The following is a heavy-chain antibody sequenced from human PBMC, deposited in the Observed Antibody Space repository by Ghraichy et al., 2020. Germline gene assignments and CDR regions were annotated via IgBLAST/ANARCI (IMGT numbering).Heavy chain of an antibody. CDR1: GGSISSSSYY. D-gene: IGHD3-10*01. CDR2: IYYSGST. CDR3: ARLGFGELPLVIDY. V-gene: IGHV4-39*01. J-gene: IGHJ4*02. Sequence: SETLSLTCTVSGGSISSSSYYWGWIRQPPGKGLEWIGSIYYSGSTYYNPSLKSRVTISVDTSKNQFSLKLSSVTAADTAVYYCARLGFGELPLVIDYWGQGTLVTVSS.